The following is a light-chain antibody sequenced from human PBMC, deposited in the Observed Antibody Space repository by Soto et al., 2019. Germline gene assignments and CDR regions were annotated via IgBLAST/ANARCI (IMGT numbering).Light chain of an antibody. V-gene: IGKV1-5*01. Sequence: DIQMTQSPSILSASVGDSVTITCRASQSVSRWLAWYQQKPGKAPKLLIYDASSLNSGVPSRFSGSQSGTEFTLTITSLLPDEFATYFCQQYSSYSVPTFGGGTKVDI. CDR3: QQYSSYSVPT. CDR2: DAS. J-gene: IGKJ4*01. CDR1: QSVSRW.